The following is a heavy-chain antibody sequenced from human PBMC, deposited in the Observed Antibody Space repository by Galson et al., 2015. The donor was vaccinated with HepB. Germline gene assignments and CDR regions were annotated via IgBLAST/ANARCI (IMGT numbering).Heavy chain of an antibody. CDR2: ISWNSGNI. Sequence: SLRLSCAASGFIFDDYAMHWARQAPGKGLEWVSGISWNSGNIGYADSVKGRFTISRDNAKKFLYLQMNSLRAEDTALYYCAKGICGGDCSDAFDICGQGTMVTVSS. J-gene: IGHJ3*02. V-gene: IGHV3-9*01. CDR1: GFIFDDYA. CDR3: AKGICGGDCSDAFDI. D-gene: IGHD2-21*01.